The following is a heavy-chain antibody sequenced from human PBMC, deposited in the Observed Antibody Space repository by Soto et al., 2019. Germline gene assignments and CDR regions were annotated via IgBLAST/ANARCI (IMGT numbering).Heavy chain of an antibody. CDR1: GYTFPSYG. CDR2: INPYNGNT. CDR3: ARVFYYDSSGYYPDY. D-gene: IGHD3-22*01. V-gene: IGHV1-18*04. Sequence: QVQLVQSGAEVKKPGASVKVSCKASGYTFPSYGINWVRQAPGQGLEWMGWINPYNGNTNYAQHLQGRVTMTIDTSTITVYMELRSLRSDDTAVYYCARVFYYDSSGYYPDYWGQGTLVTVSS. J-gene: IGHJ4*02.